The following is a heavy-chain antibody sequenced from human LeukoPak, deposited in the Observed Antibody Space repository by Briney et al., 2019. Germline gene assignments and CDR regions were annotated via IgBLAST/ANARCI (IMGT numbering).Heavy chain of an antibody. CDR3: ARWLGFCSSSSCYQPFDY. J-gene: IGHJ4*02. CDR1: GYSFTSLW. D-gene: IGHD2-2*01. V-gene: IGHV5-51*01. Sequence: GESLKISCKGSGYSFTSLWIGWVRQMPGKGLEWRGIIYPGDSETRYRPSFQGHVIISADKSINTAYLQWSSLKASDTAMYYCARWLGFCSSSSCYQPFDYWGQGTLVTVSS. CDR2: IYPGDSET.